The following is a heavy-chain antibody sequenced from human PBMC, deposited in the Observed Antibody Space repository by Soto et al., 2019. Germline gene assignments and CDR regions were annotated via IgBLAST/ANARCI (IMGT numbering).Heavy chain of an antibody. J-gene: IGHJ6*03. Sequence: GGSLRLSCAASGFTFSSYWMSWVRQAPGKGLEWVANIKQDGSEKYYVDSVKGRFTISRDNAKNSLYLQMNSLRAEDTAVYYCARVGDIAAAENYYYYMDVWGKGTTVTVSS. D-gene: IGHD6-13*01. CDR3: ARVGDIAAAENYYYYMDV. CDR1: GFTFSSYW. V-gene: IGHV3-7*01. CDR2: IKQDGSEK.